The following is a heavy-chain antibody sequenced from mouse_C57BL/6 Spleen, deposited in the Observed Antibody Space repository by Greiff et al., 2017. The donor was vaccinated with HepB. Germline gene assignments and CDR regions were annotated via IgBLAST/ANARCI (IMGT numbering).Heavy chain of an antibody. CDR3: ARIAAGKGSYAMDY. CDR2: IWWDDDK. V-gene: IGHV8-8*01. CDR1: GLSLSTFGTG. Sequence: TLKVSAPFLFTPSHPLSLTCSFSGLSLSTFGTGVGWIRQPSGKGLEWLAHIWWDDDKYYNPALKSRLTISKNTSKNQVFLKIANVDTADTATYYCARIAAGKGSYAMDYWGQGTSVTVSS. J-gene: IGHJ4*01.